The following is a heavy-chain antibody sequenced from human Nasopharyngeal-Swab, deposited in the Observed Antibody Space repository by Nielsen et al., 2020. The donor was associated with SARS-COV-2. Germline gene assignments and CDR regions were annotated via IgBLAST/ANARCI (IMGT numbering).Heavy chain of an antibody. Sequence: RQAPGKGLEWIGSIYYSGSTYYNPPLKSRVTISVDTSKNQFSLKLSSVTAADTAVYYCARWKGIAAAWDYWGQGTLVTVSS. CDR3: ARWKGIAAAWDY. D-gene: IGHD6-13*01. CDR2: IYYSGST. J-gene: IGHJ4*02. V-gene: IGHV4-39*01.